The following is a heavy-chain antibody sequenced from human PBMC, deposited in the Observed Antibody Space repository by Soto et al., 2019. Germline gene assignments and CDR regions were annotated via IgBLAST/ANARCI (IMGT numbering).Heavy chain of an antibody. CDR3: AALFWSDYSAYYYGMDV. D-gene: IGHD3-3*01. CDR2: IIPIFGTA. Sequence: ASVKVSCKASGGTFSSYAISWVRQAPGQGLEWMGGIIPIFGTANYAQKFQGRVTITADESTSTAYMELSSLRSEDTAVYYCAALFWSDYSAYYYGMDVWGQGTTVTVSS. CDR1: GGTFSSYA. V-gene: IGHV1-69*13. J-gene: IGHJ6*02.